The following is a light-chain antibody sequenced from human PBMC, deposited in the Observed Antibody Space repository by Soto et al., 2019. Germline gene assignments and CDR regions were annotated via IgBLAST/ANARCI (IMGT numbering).Light chain of an antibody. CDR3: QQYHYWPPIT. CDR1: QSVNTN. CDR2: GAS. Sequence: EIVMTQSPATLSVSPGERATLSCRASQSVNTNLAWYQQKPGQAPRLLIYGASNRATGIPARFSGSGSGTEFALTISSLQSEDFAVYYCQQYHYWPPITFGQGTRLEMK. V-gene: IGKV3-15*01. J-gene: IGKJ5*01.